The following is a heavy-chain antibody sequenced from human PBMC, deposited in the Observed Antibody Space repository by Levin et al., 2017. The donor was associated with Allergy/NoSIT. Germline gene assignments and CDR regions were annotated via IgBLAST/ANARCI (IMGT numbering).Heavy chain of an antibody. CDR2: IIPIFGTA. D-gene: IGHD3-3*01. CDR3: ARDSFEYYDFWSGYLENYYYYGMDV. J-gene: IGHJ6*02. V-gene: IGHV1-69*06. Sequence: SVKVSCKASGGTFSSYAISWVRQAPGQGLEWMGGIIPIFGTANYAQKFQGRVTITADKSTSTAYMELSSLRSEDTAVYYCARDSFEYYDFWSGYLENYYYYGMDVWGQGTTVTVSS. CDR1: GGTFSSYA.